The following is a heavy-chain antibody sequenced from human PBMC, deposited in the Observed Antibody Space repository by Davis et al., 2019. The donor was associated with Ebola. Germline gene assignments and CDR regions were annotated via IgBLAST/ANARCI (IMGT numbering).Heavy chain of an antibody. CDR1: DASISNYY. CDR2: IYYSGII. Sequence: PSETLSLTCTVSDASISNYYWSWIRQAPGKGLEWIGYIYYSGIINYNPSLKSRVTISMDSSKNQFSLRLTSVTAADTAMYYCARDRYNINWYDWFDHWGQGTLVTVSS. J-gene: IGHJ5*02. V-gene: IGHV4-59*12. D-gene: IGHD6-13*01. CDR3: ARDRYNINWYDWFDH.